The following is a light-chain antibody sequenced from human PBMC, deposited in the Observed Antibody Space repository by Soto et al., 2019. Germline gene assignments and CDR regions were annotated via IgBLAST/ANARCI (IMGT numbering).Light chain of an antibody. Sequence: DILMTQSPSALSASVGDSVTITCRASQSIHSWLAWYQQKPGKAPKLLIYDASTLEGGVSSRFGGSGAGTEFTLTISSLQPDDFATYYCQQYHTYSYSFGQGTKLEIK. CDR1: QSIHSW. V-gene: IGKV1-5*01. CDR3: QQYHTYSYS. CDR2: DAS. J-gene: IGKJ2*01.